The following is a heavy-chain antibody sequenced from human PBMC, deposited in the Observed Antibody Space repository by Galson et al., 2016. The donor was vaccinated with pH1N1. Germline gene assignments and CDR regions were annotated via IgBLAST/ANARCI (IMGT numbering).Heavy chain of an antibody. J-gene: IGHJ4*02. Sequence: SLRLSCAASGFTFNKYAMTWVRQAPGKGLEWVSAISGSGRDTYYADPVKGRFTISRDNSKDTVYLQMNSLRTEDTAVYYCARDSEYSGHEGFHWAQGTLVIVSS. CDR3: ARDSEYSGHEGFH. CDR1: GFTFNKYA. D-gene: IGHD5-12*01. V-gene: IGHV3-23*01. CDR2: ISGSGRDT.